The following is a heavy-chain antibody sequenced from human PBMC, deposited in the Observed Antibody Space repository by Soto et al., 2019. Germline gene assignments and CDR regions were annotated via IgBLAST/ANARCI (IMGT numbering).Heavy chain of an antibody. Sequence: QVQLQESGPGLVKPSQTLSLTCTVSGGSISSGGYYWSWIRQHPGKGLEWIGYIYYSGSTYYNPSLESRVTISVDTSKNQFALKLSSVTAADTAVYYCARGGRRSPGMDVWGQGTTVTVSS. CDR2: IYYSGST. CDR3: ARGGRRSPGMDV. V-gene: IGHV4-31*03. J-gene: IGHJ6*02. CDR1: GGSISSGGYY.